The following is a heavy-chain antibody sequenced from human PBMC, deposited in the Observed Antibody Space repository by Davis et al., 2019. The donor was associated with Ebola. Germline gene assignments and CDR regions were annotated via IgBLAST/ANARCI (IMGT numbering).Heavy chain of an antibody. CDR2: ISYDGSNK. V-gene: IGHV3-30*18. J-gene: IGHJ4*02. Sequence: PGGSLRLSCAASGFTFSSYGMHWVRQAPGKGLEWVAVISYDGSNKYYADSVKGRFTISRDNSKNTLYLQMNSLRAEDTAVYYCAKVGGYCSSTSCHSYFDYWGQGTLVTVSS. D-gene: IGHD2-2*01. CDR3: AKVGGYCSSTSCHSYFDY. CDR1: GFTFSSYG.